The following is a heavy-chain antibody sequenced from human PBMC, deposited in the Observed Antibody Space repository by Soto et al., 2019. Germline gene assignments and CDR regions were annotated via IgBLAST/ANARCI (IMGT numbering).Heavy chain of an antibody. V-gene: IGHV4-31*11. CDR2: IYSSGST. CDR3: AREDAARIERWFDA. D-gene: IGHD6-6*01. Sequence: SETLSLTCAVSGGSIISASYSWNWIRQSPGRGLEWIGHIYSSGSTYYNPSLKSRVSISVDTSNNQFSLKLASVTAADTAVYFCAREDAARIERWFDAWGQGILVTVSS. CDR1: GGSIISASYS. J-gene: IGHJ5*02.